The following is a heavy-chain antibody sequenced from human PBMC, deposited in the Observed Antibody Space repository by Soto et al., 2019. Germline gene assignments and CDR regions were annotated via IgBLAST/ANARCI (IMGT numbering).Heavy chain of an antibody. CDR2: IYYSGSA. CDR1: GGSISSGGYY. V-gene: IGHV4-31*03. D-gene: IGHD3-10*01. Sequence: QVQLPESGPGLVTPSQPLSLTCTVSGGSISSGGYYWNWIRQHPGKGLEWIGYIYYSGSAYDNPSLKSRDTISVDTSKNQLALKLSSVTAADTAVYYCARSVTPWGQGTLGTVSS. J-gene: IGHJ5*02. CDR3: ARSVTP.